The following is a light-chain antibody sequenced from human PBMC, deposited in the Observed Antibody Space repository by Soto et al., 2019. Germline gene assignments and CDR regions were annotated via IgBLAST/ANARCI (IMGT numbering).Light chain of an antibody. V-gene: IGKV3-20*01. CDR3: HQYGSSFTLT. Sequence: EVVLTQSPGTVSLSPGERATLSCRASQSVTSNYLAWYQQKPGQAPRLLIYAASSRATGLPDRFSGSGSGTDFTLSISRLEPEDFAVYYCHQYGSSFTLTFGQGTRVEIK. CDR2: AAS. J-gene: IGKJ1*01. CDR1: QSVTSNY.